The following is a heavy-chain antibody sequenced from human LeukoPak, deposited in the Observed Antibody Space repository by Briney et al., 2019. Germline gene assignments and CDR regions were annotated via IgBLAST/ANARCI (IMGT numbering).Heavy chain of an antibody. Sequence: ASVKVSCKASGGTFSSYGISWVRQAPGQGLEWMGWISAYNGNTNYAQKLQGRVTMTTDTSTSTAYMELRSPRSDDTAVYYCARLVTVPAAMAYYYYGMDVWGQGTTVTVSS. CDR3: ARLVTVPAAMAYYYYGMDV. CDR2: ISAYNGNT. D-gene: IGHD2-2*01. V-gene: IGHV1-18*01. J-gene: IGHJ6*02. CDR1: GGTFSSYG.